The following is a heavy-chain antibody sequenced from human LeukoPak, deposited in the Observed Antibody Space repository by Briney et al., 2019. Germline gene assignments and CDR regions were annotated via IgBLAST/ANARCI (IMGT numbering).Heavy chain of an antibody. CDR2: IIPILGIA. J-gene: IGHJ6*02. D-gene: IGHD1-26*01. CDR1: GGTFSSYA. CDR3: ARGTPTIAYGMDV. Sequence: GASVKVSCKASGGTFSSYAISWVRQAPGQGLEWMGRIIPILGIANYAQKFQGRVTITADKSTSTAYMELSSLRSEDTAVYYCARGTPTIAYGMDVWGQGTTVTVSS. V-gene: IGHV1-69*04.